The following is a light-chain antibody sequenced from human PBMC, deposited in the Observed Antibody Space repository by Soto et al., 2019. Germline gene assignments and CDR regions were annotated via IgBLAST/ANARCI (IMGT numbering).Light chain of an antibody. CDR2: GAF. Sequence: EIVMTQSPATLSVSPGETATLSCRASQSVSYNLAWYQQKPGQGPRLLIYGAFTRATGIPARFSGSGSGTEFTLTISSLQSEDFAVYYCQQYNSLYTFGQGTKLEIK. CDR3: QQYNSLYT. V-gene: IGKV3-15*01. CDR1: QSVSYN. J-gene: IGKJ2*01.